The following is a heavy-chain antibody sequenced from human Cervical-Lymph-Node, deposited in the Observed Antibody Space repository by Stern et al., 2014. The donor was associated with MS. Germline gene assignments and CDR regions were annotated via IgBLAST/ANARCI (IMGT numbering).Heavy chain of an antibody. J-gene: IGHJ6*02. CDR2: ISGSGGST. Sequence: VQLEESGGGLVQPGGSLRLSCAASGFTFSSYAMSWVRQAPGKGLEWVSAISGSGGSTYYADSVKGRFPISRDNSKNTLYLQMNSLRAEDTAVYYCAKARVRILDYYYGMDVWGQGTTVTVSS. V-gene: IGHV3-23*04. D-gene: IGHD1-1*01. CDR3: AKARVRILDYYYGMDV. CDR1: GFTFSSYA.